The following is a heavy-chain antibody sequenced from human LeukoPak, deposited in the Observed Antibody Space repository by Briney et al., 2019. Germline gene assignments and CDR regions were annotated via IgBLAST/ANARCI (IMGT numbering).Heavy chain of an antibody. CDR1: GSSFSGHW. V-gene: IGHV3-74*01. CDR2: ISPTGSTT. CDR3: ARGPNSNWSGLDF. J-gene: IGHJ4*02. D-gene: IGHD6-6*01. Sequence: GGSLRLSCTASGSSFSGHWMHWARQLPGKGLVWVSRISPTGSTTSYADSVKGRFTVSRDNVKNTLYLQVNNLRAEDTAVYYCARGPNSNWSGLDFWGQGTLLTVSS.